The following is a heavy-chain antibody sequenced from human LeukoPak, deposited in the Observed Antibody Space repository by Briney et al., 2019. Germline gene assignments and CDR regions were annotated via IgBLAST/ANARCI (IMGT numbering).Heavy chain of an antibody. V-gene: IGHV3-30-3*01. CDR3: ASRSSYYYGSGITY. CDR1: GYTFTSYY. D-gene: IGHD3-10*01. J-gene: IGHJ4*02. Sequence: SCKASGYTFTSYYMHWVRQAPGKGLEWVAVISYDGSNKYYADSVKGRFTISRDNSKNTLYLQMNSLRAEDTAVYYCASRSSYYYGSGITYWGQGTLVTVSS. CDR2: ISYDGSNK.